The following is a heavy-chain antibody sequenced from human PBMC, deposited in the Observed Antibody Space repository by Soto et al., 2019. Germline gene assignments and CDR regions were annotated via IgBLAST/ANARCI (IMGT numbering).Heavy chain of an antibody. CDR2: IYYSGST. CDR1: GGSICCYH. D-gene: IGHD6-13*01. J-gene: IGHJ5*02. Sequence: LLRLSLTCTVSGGSICCYHWSWIRQPSGKGLEWIGYIYYSGSTNYNPSLKSRVTISVDTSKNQFSLKLSSVTAADTAVYYCARGRAEADPRWFDPWGQGTLVTVS. V-gene: IGHV4-59*08. CDR3: ARGRAEADPRWFDP.